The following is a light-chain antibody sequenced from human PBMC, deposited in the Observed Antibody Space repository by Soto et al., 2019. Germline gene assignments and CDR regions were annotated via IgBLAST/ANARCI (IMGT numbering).Light chain of an antibody. Sequence: EVVMTQSPATLSMSPGERATLSCRASQSVSSSLAWYQQKPGQAPRLLIYGASTRATGIPDRFSGSGSETEFTLTISSLQAXDXXXXXXXXYNNWWTFGQGTKVEIK. V-gene: IGKV3-15*01. J-gene: IGKJ1*01. CDR1: QSVSSS. CDR3: XXYNNWWT. CDR2: GAS.